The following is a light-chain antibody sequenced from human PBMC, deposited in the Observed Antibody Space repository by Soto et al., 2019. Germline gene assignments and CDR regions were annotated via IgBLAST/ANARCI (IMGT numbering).Light chain of an antibody. V-gene: IGLV1-51*02. CDR2: ENN. Sequence: QSVLTQPPSVSAAPGQKVPISCSGSSSNIGNNYVSWYQQLPGTAPKLLIYENNKRPSGIPDRFSGSKSGTSATLGITGLQTGDEADYYCGTWDSSLSAYVFGTGTKLTVL. J-gene: IGLJ1*01. CDR1: SSNIGNNY. CDR3: GTWDSSLSAYV.